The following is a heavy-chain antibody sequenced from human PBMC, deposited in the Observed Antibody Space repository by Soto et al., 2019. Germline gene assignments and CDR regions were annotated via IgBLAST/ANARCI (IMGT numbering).Heavy chain of an antibody. V-gene: IGHV1-69*13. CDR2: IIPIFGTA. CDR1: GGTFSSYA. D-gene: IGHD3-10*01. J-gene: IGHJ6*02. Sequence: SVKVSCKASGGTFSSYAISWVRQAPGQGLEWMGGIIPIFGTANYAQKFQGRVTITVDESTSTAYMELSSLRSEDTAVYYCARFRGTYGSGSYLDYYYYYGMDVWGQGTTVTVSS. CDR3: ARFRGTYGSGSYLDYYYYYGMDV.